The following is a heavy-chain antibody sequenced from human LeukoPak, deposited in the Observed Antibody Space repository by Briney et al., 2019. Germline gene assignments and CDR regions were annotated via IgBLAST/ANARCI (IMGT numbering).Heavy chain of an antibody. Sequence: PGGSLRLSCAASGFTFSSYAMTWVRQAPGKGLEWVSVISGSGVNTDYADSVKGRVTISRDNSKNTLYLQMNSLRAEDTAVYYCAKGYYGSGSYGWFDYWGQGTLVTVSS. J-gene: IGHJ4*02. CDR3: AKGYYGSGSYGWFDY. CDR1: GFTFSSYA. CDR2: ISGSGVNT. D-gene: IGHD3-10*01. V-gene: IGHV3-23*01.